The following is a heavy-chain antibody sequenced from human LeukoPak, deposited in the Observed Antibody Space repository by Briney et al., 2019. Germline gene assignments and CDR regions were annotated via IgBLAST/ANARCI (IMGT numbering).Heavy chain of an antibody. D-gene: IGHD6-13*01. CDR1: GHTFTGYY. CDR3: ARGYSSRDRVGDFDY. V-gene: IGHV1-2*02. Sequence: ASVKVSCKASGHTFTGYYMHWVRQAPGEGLEWMGWINPNSGGTNHAQKFQGRVTMTRDTSISTAYMELSRLRSDDTAVYYCARGYSSRDRVGDFDYWGQGTLVTVSS. CDR2: INPNSGGT. J-gene: IGHJ4*02.